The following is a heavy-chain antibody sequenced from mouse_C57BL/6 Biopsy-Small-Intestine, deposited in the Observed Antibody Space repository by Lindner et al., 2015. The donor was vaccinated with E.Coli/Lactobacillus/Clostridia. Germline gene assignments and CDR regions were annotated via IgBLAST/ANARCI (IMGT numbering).Heavy chain of an antibody. J-gene: IGHJ3*01. Sequence: VQLQESGGGLVKPGGSLKLSCAASGFTFSDYGMHWVRQAPEKGLEWVAYISSGNSTIYYADTVKGRFTISRDNAKNTLFLQMTSLRSEDTAMYYCARDGYYSSFAYWGQGTLVTVSA. CDR1: GFTFSDYG. CDR3: ARDGYYSSFAY. CDR2: ISSGNSTI. D-gene: IGHD2-3*01. V-gene: IGHV5-17*01.